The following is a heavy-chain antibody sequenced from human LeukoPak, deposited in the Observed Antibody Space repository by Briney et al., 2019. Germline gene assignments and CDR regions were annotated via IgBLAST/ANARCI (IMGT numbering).Heavy chain of an antibody. V-gene: IGHV3-7*01. J-gene: IGHJ4*02. Sequence: GGSLRLSCVASGFTFSSHHINWVRQTPGKGLESVATIKPDGSEKYYVDSVKGRFTISRDNAKSSLYLQMNSLRAEDTGVYFCARISSYCDYWGQGTLVTVSS. CDR1: GFTFSSHH. CDR2: IKPDGSEK. CDR3: ARISSYCDY. D-gene: IGHD2-2*01.